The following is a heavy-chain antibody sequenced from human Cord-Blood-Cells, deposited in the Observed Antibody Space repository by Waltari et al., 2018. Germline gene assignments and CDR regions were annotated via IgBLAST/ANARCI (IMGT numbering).Heavy chain of an antibody. J-gene: IGHJ4*02. Sequence: EVQLVESGGGLVKPGGSLRLSCAASGFTFSSYSMHWVRQAPGKGLEWVSSISSSSSYIYYADSVKGRFTISRDNAKNSLYLQMNSLRAEDTAVYYCARDPPYSGWYDYWGQGTLVTVSS. D-gene: IGHD6-19*01. CDR3: ARDPPYSGWYDY. CDR1: GFTFSSYS. CDR2: ISSSSSYI. V-gene: IGHV3-21*01.